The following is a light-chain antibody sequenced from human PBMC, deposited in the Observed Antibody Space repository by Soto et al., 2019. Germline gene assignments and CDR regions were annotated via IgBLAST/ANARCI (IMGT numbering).Light chain of an antibody. Sequence: QSVLTQPASVSGSPGQSITISCTGTSSDVGNSDYVSWYQHHPGKAPKLMISGVTNRPSGVSNRFSGSKSGNTASLTISGLQAEDEADYYCSSSATGNTSHVVFGGGTQLTVL. V-gene: IGLV2-14*03. J-gene: IGLJ2*01. CDR3: SSSATGNTSHVV. CDR1: SSDVGNSDY. CDR2: GVT.